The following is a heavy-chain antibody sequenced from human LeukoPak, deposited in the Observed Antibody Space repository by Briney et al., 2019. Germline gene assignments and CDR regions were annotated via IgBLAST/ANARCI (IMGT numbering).Heavy chain of an antibody. CDR2: NSGSGGTT. V-gene: IGHV3-23*01. CDR1: GFTLRNYA. CDR3: VVQGGPFDD. D-gene: IGHD3-10*01. Sequence: PGGSLRLSSAASGFTLRNYAINWVRQAPGKGLGWVSANSGSGGTTYVEDSVKGAYTISKNNSKNPLNLQRNSLRDEDTAVYYCVVQGGPFDDWGQGTLVTVSS. J-gene: IGHJ4*02.